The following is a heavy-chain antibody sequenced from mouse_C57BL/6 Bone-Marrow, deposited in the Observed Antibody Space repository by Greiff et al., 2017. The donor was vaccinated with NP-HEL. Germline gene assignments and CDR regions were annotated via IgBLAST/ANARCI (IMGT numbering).Heavy chain of an antibody. CDR2: IDPENGDT. V-gene: IGHV14-4*01. CDR1: GFNIKDDY. D-gene: IGHD2-5*01. J-gene: IGHJ2*01. Sequence: EVKLMESGAELVRPGASVKLSCTASGFNIKDDYMHWVKQRPEQGLEWIGWIDPENGDTEYASKFQGKATRTADTSSNTAYPQLSSLTSEDTAVYYCTYYSNYDYWGQGTTLTVSS. CDR3: TYYSNYDY.